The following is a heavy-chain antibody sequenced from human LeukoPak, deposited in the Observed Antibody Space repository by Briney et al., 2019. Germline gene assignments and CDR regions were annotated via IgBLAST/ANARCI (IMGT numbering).Heavy chain of an antibody. V-gene: IGHV3-21*04. D-gene: IGHD1-7*01. CDR3: AKGGTGATRDAPFDI. Sequence: PGGSLRLSCADSGFTFSSYTMNWVRQAPGKGLEWVSSISRGSIHIIYADSVTGRFTISREKARNSLYLQMNSLRAEDTAVYYCAKGGTGATRDAPFDIWGQGTMVTVSS. J-gene: IGHJ3*02. CDR2: ISRGSIHI. CDR1: GFTFSSYT.